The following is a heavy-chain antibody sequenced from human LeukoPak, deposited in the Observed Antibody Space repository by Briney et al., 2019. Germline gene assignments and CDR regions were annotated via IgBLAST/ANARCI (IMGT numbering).Heavy chain of an antibody. CDR1: GGSISSGGYY. J-gene: IGHJ4*02. D-gene: IGHD5-12*01. CDR2: IYYSGST. Sequence: SETLSLTCTVSGGSISSGGYYWSWIRQHPGKGLEWVGYIYYSGSTYYNPSLKSRVTISVDTSKNQFSLKLSSVTAADTAVYYCARWLPTENFDYWGQGTLVTVSS. CDR3: ARWLPTENFDY. V-gene: IGHV4-31*03.